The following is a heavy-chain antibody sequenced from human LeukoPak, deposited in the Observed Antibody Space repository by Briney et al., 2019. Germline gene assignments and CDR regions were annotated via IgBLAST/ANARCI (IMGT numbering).Heavy chain of an antibody. J-gene: IGHJ5*02. Sequence: PSQTLSLTCAISGDSVSSNSAAWNWIRQSPSRGLEWLGRTYYRSKWYNDYVVSVKSRLTINPDTSKNQFSLQLNSVTPEDTAVYYCARADMGGSYYNPECFWLDPWGQGTLVTVSS. V-gene: IGHV6-1*01. CDR2: TYYRSKWYN. D-gene: IGHD1-26*01. CDR3: ARADMGGSYYNPECFWLDP. CDR1: GDSVSSNSAA.